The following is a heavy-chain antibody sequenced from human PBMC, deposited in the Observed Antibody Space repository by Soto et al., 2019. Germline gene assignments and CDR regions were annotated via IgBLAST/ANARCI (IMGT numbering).Heavy chain of an antibody. CDR1: GFTFSSYS. CDR2: ISSSSSYI. V-gene: IGHV3-21*01. D-gene: IGHD2-2*01. Sequence: PGGSLRLSCAASGFTFSSYSMNWVRQAPGKGLEWVSSISSSSSYIYYADSVKGRFTISRDNAKNSLYLQMNSLRAEDTAVYYCARGDIVVVPAAIDWFDPWGQGT. CDR3: ARGDIVVVPAAIDWFDP. J-gene: IGHJ5*02.